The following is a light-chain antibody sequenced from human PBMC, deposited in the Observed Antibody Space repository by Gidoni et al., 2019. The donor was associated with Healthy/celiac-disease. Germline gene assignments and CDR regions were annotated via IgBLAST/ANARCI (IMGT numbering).Light chain of an antibody. CDR3: QQYGSSPRT. CDR2: GAS. Sequence: EIVLTQSPGTLSLSPGERATLSCRASQRVSSSYLAWYQQKPGQAPRLLISGASSRATGIPDRFSGSGSGTDFTLTISRLEPEDFAVYYCQQYGSSPRTFGPGTKVDIK. V-gene: IGKV3-20*01. J-gene: IGKJ3*01. CDR1: QRVSSSY.